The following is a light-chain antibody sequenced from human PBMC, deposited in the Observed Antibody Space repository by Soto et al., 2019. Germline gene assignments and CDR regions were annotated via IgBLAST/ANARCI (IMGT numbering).Light chain of an antibody. CDR1: QSLSSW. J-gene: IGKJ4*01. CDR3: QQDNGYPIT. Sequence: DIQMTQSPSTLSASVGDRVTITCRASQSLSSWLAWYQQKPGKAPKLLIYKASSLESGVPSRFSGSGSGTDFTLTISSLQPDDFATYYCQQDNGYPITFGGGTKVEI. CDR2: KAS. V-gene: IGKV1-5*03.